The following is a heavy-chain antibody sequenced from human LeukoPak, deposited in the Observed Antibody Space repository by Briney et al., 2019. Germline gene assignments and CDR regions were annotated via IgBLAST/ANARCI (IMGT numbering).Heavy chain of an antibody. CDR1: GFTFSDSY. J-gene: IGHJ4*02. V-gene: IGHV3-73*01. D-gene: IGHD2-8*02. CDR2: IRTKTRNYAA. CDR3: TRQNCTGGSCSYVDC. Sequence: GGSLKLSCAASGFTFSDSYMHWVRQASGKGLEWVGLIRTKTRNYAATYAESVKGRFTISRDDSKNTAYLQMNSLKMEDTAVYYCTRQNCTGGSCSYVDCWGQGTLVTVSS.